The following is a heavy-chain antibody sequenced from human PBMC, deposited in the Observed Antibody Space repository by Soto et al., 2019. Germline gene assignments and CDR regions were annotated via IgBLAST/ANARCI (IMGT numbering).Heavy chain of an antibody. Sequence: SVKVSCKASGGTFSSYTISWVRQAPGQGLEWMGRIIPILGIANYAQKFQGRVTITADKSTSTAYMELSSLRSEDTAVYYCARDLRGCSGGTCYSTYHYGMDVWGQGTTVTVSS. J-gene: IGHJ6*02. V-gene: IGHV1-69*04. CDR2: IIPILGIA. D-gene: IGHD2-15*01. CDR3: ARDLRGCSGGTCYSTYHYGMDV. CDR1: GGTFSSYT.